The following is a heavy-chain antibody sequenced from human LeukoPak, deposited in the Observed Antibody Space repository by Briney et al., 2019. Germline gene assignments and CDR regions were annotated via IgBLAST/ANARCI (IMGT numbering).Heavy chain of an antibody. Sequence: GGSLRLSCAASGFTFSNAWMSWVRQAPGKGLEWVGRIKSKTDGGTTDYAAPVKGRFTISRDDSKNTLYLQMNSLKTEDTAVYYCTTDYYGSGSYYNVGYWGQGTLVTVSS. J-gene: IGHJ4*02. CDR2: IKSKTDGGTT. V-gene: IGHV3-15*01. CDR1: GFTFSNAW. CDR3: TTDYYGSGSYYNVGY. D-gene: IGHD3-10*01.